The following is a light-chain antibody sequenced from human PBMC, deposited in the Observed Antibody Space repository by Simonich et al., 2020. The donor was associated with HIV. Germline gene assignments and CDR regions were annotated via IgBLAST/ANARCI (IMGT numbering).Light chain of an antibody. J-gene: IGLJ2*01. Sequence: SYELTQPPSVSVSPGQTASITCSGDKLGNKYACWYQQTPGQSPVLVIYQDNKRPSGIPERFSGSNSGNTATLTISGTQAMDEADYYCQAWDSSTGVFGGGTKLTVL. CDR3: QAWDSSTGV. V-gene: IGLV3-1*01. CDR1: KLGNKY. CDR2: QDN.